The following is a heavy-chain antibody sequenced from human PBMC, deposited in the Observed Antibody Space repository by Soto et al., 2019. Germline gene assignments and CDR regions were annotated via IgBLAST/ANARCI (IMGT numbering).Heavy chain of an antibody. V-gene: IGHV1-24*01. CDR1: GYTLTELS. Sequence: ASVKVSCKVSGYTLTELSMHWVRQAPGKGLEWMGGFDPEDGETIYAQKFQGRVTMTEDTSTDTAYMELSSLRSEDTAVYYCATKEGYGNWFDPWGQGTLVTVPQ. CDR2: FDPEDGET. CDR3: ATKEGYGNWFDP. D-gene: IGHD5-18*01. J-gene: IGHJ5*02.